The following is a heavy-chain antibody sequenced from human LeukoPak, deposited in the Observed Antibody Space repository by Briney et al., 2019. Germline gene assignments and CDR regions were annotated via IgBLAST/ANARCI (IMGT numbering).Heavy chain of an antibody. CDR2: IYYSGST. V-gene: IGHV4-59*01. CDR3: ARGEVAALLQDY. CDR1: GGSISSYY. Sequence: SSETLSLTCTVSGGSISSYYWSWIRQPPGKGLEWIGYIYYSGSTNYNPSLKSRVTISVDTSKNQFSLKLSSVTAADTAVYYCARGEVAALLQDYWGQGTLVTVSS. J-gene: IGHJ4*02. D-gene: IGHD2-15*01.